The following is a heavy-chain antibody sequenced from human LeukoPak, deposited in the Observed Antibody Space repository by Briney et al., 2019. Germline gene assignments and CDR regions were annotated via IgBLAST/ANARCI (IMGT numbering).Heavy chain of an antibody. CDR3: AGMRIATPTVRTLDY. J-gene: IGHJ4*02. D-gene: IGHD6-13*01. V-gene: IGHV4-59*01. Sequence: SETLSLTCTVAGGSMSTYYWTWIRQPPGKGLEWIGFIYYTGSTNYNPSLKSRVTISVDTSKNQFSLKLSSVTAADTAVYYCAGMRIATPTVRTLDYWGQGTLVTVSS. CDR2: IYYTGST. CDR1: GGSMSTYY.